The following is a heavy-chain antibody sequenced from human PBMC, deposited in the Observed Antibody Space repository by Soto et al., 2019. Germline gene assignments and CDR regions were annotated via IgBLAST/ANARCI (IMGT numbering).Heavy chain of an antibody. CDR1: GYTFTSYY. Sequence: QVQLVQSGAEVKKPGASVKVSCKASGYTFTSYYMHWVRQAPGQGLEWMGIINPSGGSTSYAQKLQLRVTMTTNTSTNTVYMELSSLIYVDMTVYYCATESRALGYCSGGSCPGGAFDIWGQGTMVTVSS. CDR3: ATESRALGYCSGGSCPGGAFDI. V-gene: IGHV1-46*01. D-gene: IGHD2-15*01. CDR2: INPSGGST. J-gene: IGHJ3*02.